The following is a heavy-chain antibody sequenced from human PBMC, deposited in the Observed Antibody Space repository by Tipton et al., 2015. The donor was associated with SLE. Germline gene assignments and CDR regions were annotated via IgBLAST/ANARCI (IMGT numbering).Heavy chain of an antibody. V-gene: IGHV4-59*08. Sequence: LRLSCAASGFTFDDYAMHWVRQPPGKGLEWLGYIYYTGSTNSSPSPGGRVPISIDTSMNQFSLRLRSVTAADTAVYYCATKAYGTVTNYDPPYYYSYAMDGWGQGTTVAVSS. D-gene: IGHD3-16*01. CDR2: IYYTGST. CDR3: ATKAYGTVTNYDPPYYYSYAMDG. CDR1: GFTFDDYA. J-gene: IGHJ6*02.